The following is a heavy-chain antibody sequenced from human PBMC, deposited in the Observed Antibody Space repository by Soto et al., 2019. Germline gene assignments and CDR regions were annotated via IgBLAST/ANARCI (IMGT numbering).Heavy chain of an antibody. Sequence: AAVKVSCKASGGTFSSFGISWVRQAPGQGLEWMGGIIPVFGRPNYAQRFRGRLTITADESTNTSYMELIDLTSEDTAVYYCAREASGYDFWGQGTQVTVSS. V-gene: IGHV1-69*13. J-gene: IGHJ1*01. CDR3: AREASGYDF. CDR2: IIPVFGRP. D-gene: IGHD5-12*01. CDR1: GGTFSSFG.